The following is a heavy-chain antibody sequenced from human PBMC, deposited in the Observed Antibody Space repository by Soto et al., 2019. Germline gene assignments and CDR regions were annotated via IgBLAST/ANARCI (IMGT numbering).Heavy chain of an antibody. D-gene: IGHD3-3*01. CDR1: GGSVNGYD. V-gene: IGHV4-34*01. CDR2: INHTGGT. Sequence: SVTQSLTCAVYGGSVNGYDWSWIRKTPGKGLEWIGEINHTGGTHYNPSLKSRVTMSVDTSKNQFSLRLSSVTAADTAIYYCATRITVFGLLIPPFDPWGQGIQVTVS. CDR3: ATRITVFGLLIPPFDP. J-gene: IGHJ5*02.